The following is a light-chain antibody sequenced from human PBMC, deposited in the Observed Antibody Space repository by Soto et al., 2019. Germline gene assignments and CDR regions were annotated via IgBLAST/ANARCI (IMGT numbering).Light chain of an antibody. V-gene: IGKV3-15*01. Sequence: EIVMTQSPATLSVSPGERATLSCRASQSVSSNLAWYQQKPGQAPRLLIYGASTRATGIPARFSGSGSETEFTLTISSLQSEDFAVYYCQQYNNWRRSFGQGTKLEIK. CDR3: QQYNNWRRS. CDR1: QSVSSN. CDR2: GAS. J-gene: IGKJ2*01.